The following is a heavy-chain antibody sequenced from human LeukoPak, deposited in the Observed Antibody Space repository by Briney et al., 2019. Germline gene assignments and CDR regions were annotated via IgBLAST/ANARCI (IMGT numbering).Heavy chain of an antibody. Sequence: PSETLSLTCTVSGGSISSGGYYWSWIRQHPGKGLEWIGYIYYSGSTYYNPSLKSRVTISVDTSKNQFSLKLSSVTAADTAVYYCARTNVDTNWFDPWGQGTLVTVSS. V-gene: IGHV4-31*03. CDR3: ARTNVDTNWFDP. CDR1: GGSISSGGYY. D-gene: IGHD5-18*01. CDR2: IYYSGST. J-gene: IGHJ5*02.